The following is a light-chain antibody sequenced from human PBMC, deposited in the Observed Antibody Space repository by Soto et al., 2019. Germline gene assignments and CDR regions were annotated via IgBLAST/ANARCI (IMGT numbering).Light chain of an antibody. V-gene: IGKV1-5*03. J-gene: IGKJ2*01. CDR2: KAS. CDR3: QPYHSYSGYT. CDR1: QSISSW. Sequence: DIQMTQSPSTLSASVGDRVTITCRASQSISSWLAWYQQKPGKAPKLLSYKASSLEGGAPSRFSGGGSGTEFCPTISGLQPYDFAPYYCQPYHSYSGYTIGQGTKVEIK.